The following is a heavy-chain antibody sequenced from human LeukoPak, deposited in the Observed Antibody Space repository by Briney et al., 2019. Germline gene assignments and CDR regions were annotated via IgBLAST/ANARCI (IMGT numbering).Heavy chain of an antibody. CDR2: ISYDGSNK. CDR1: GFTFSSYG. Sequence: GGSLRLSCAASGFTFSSYGMHWVRQAPGKGLEWVAVISYDGSNKYYADSVKGRFTISRDNSKNTLYLQMNSLSAEDTAVYYCAKERFDYWGQGTLVTVSS. CDR3: AKERFDY. J-gene: IGHJ4*02. V-gene: IGHV3-30*18.